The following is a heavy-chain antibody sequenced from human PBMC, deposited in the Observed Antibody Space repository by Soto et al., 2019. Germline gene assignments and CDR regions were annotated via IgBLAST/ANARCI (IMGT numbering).Heavy chain of an antibody. D-gene: IGHD1-26*01. Sequence: GGSLRLSCAASGFTFSYYWMHWVRQTPEKGLVWVARIYSDGSATTYADSVKGRFTISRDNSKNTLYLQMNNLRADDTAVYYSERGNSGGFHYWAQGTLITVSS. J-gene: IGHJ4*02. V-gene: IGHV3-74*03. CDR3: ERGNSGGFHY. CDR2: IYSDGSAT. CDR1: GFTFSYYW.